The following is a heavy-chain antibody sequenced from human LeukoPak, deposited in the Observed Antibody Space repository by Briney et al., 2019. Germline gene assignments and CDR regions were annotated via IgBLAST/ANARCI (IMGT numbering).Heavy chain of an antibody. CDR2: VNPVFSTP. J-gene: IGHJ5*02. CDR3: ASINDYGDLAWFDP. CDR1: GGTFNSYA. D-gene: IGHD4-17*01. Sequence: GSSVKVSCKASGGTFNSYAISWVRQAPGHGLEWMGGVNPVFSTPNYAQKFQGRVTITTDELTSTAFMELSSLRSEDTAVYYCASINDYGDLAWFDPWGQGTLVTVSS. V-gene: IGHV1-69*05.